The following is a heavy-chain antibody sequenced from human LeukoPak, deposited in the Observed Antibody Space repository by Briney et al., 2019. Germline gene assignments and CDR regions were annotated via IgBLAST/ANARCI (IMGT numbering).Heavy chain of an antibody. J-gene: IGHJ4*02. CDR1: GFTFSSYG. CDR3: SRDPRNLDY. CDR2: IQYDGSNE. V-gene: IGHV3-30*02. Sequence: GGSLRLSCAASGFTFSSYGMHWVRQAPGKGLEWVAYIQYDGSNEQYADSVKGRFSISRDSSKNILYLQMNSLRAEDTAVYYCSRDPRNLDYWGQGTLVTVSS. D-gene: IGHD1-14*01.